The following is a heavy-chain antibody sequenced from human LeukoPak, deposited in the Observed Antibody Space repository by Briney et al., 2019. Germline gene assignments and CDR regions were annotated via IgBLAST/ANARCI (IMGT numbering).Heavy chain of an antibody. V-gene: IGHV4-39*01. J-gene: IGHJ6*03. CDR1: GGSIGSSNYY. CDR3: ARGGRLNYYYYMDV. D-gene: IGHD2-15*01. CDR2: IYYSGST. Sequence: SETLSLTCTVSGGSIGSSNYYWAWIRQPPGKGLEWIGSIYYSGSTYYNPSLKSRVTISVDTSKNQFSLKMTSVSAADTAVYYCARGGRLNYYYYMDVWGKGTTVTVSS.